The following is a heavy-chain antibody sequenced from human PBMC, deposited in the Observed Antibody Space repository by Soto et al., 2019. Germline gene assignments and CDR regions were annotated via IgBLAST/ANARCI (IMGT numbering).Heavy chain of an antibody. V-gene: IGHV3-30*18. Sequence: GGSLRLSCAASGFTFSSYGMHWVRQAPGKGLEWVAGISYDGSNKYYADSVKGRFTISRDNSKNTLYLQMNSLRAEDTAVYYCAKGGLYYDFWSGYYTTDYFDYWGQGTLVTVSS. D-gene: IGHD3-3*01. CDR3: AKGGLYYDFWSGYYTTDYFDY. J-gene: IGHJ4*02. CDR2: ISYDGSNK. CDR1: GFTFSSYG.